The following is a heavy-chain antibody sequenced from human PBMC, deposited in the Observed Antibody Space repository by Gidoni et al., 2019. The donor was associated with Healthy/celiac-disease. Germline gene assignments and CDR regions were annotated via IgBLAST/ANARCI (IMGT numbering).Heavy chain of an antibody. CDR3: ARGRIVATITRVPTDAFDI. CDR1: GFTFSSYG. V-gene: IGHV3-33*01. CDR2: IWYDGSNK. D-gene: IGHD5-12*01. J-gene: IGHJ3*02. Sequence: QVQLVESGGGVVQPGRSLRLSCAASGFTFSSYGMHWVRQAPGKGLEWVAVIWYDGSNKYYADSVKGRFTISRDNSKNTLYLQMNSLRAEDTAVYYCARGRIVATITRVPTDAFDIWGQGTMVTVSS.